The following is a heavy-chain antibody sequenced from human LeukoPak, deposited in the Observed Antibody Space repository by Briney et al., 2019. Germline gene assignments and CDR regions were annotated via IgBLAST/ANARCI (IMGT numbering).Heavy chain of an antibody. CDR1: GFTFSSYA. D-gene: IGHD4-17*01. CDR3: ARDFMTTVTTDLHY. Sequence: AGRSLRLSCAASGFTFSSYAMHWVRQAPGKGLEWVAVISYDGSNKYYADSVKGRFTISRDNSKNTLYLQMNSLRAEDTAVYYCARDFMTTVTTDLHYWGQGTLVTVSS. CDR2: ISYDGSNK. J-gene: IGHJ4*02. V-gene: IGHV3-30-3*01.